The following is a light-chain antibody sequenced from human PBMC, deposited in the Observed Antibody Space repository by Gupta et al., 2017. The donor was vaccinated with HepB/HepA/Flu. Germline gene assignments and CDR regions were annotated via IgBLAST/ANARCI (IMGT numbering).Light chain of an antibody. CDR3: PAWASSTSFV. CDR2: QGS. Sequence: SYALTQPPSVSVSPGQTASITCSGDKLGDKYACWYQQTPGPSPGLVIYQGSKRPSGIPERFSGSNSGNTATLTXIXTQAMDXADYYCPAWASSTSFVFGGGTKMTVL. V-gene: IGLV3-1*01. CDR1: KLGDKY. J-gene: IGLJ2*01.